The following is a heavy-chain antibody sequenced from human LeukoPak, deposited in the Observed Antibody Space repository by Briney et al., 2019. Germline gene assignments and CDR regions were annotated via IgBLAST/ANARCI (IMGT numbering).Heavy chain of an antibody. J-gene: IGHJ3*02. CDR2: IYYSGST. CDR3: ARGGYYDSSGHAFDI. D-gene: IGHD3-22*01. V-gene: IGHV4-59*01. CDR1: GGSISRYY. Sequence: SETLSLTCTVSGGSISRYYWSWVRQPPGKGLEWVGYIYYSGSTNYNPSLKSRVTISVDTSKNQFSLKLSSVTAADTAVYYCARGGYYDSSGHAFDIWGQGTMVTVSS.